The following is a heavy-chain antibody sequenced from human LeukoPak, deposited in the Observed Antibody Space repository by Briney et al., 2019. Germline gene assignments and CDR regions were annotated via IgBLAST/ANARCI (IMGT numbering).Heavy chain of an antibody. J-gene: IGHJ4*02. CDR3: ARGLDIVVVPAAALYFDY. CDR2: INHSGST. D-gene: IGHD2-2*03. Sequence: SETLSLTCAVYGGSFSGYYWSWIRQPPGKGLEWIGDINHSGSTNYNPSLKSRVTISVDTSKNQFSMKLSSVTAADTAVYYCARGLDIVVVPAAALYFDYWGQGTLVTVSS. CDR1: GGSFSGYY. V-gene: IGHV4-34*01.